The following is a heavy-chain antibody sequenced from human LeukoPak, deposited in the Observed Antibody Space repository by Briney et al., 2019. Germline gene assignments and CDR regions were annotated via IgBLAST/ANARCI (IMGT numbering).Heavy chain of an antibody. V-gene: IGHV4-59*01. D-gene: IGHD4-11*01. CDR1: GASMNDYY. Sequence: SETLSLTCAVSGASMNDYYWSWIRQTPGKGLEWIGHVHHSFSSNFSPSLKSRVTMSMDTSKSQFSLRVTSVTAADTAVYYCACYSVLGRTFVCWGQGTQVTVSS. CDR2: VHHSFSS. CDR3: ACYSVLGRTFVC. J-gene: IGHJ4*02.